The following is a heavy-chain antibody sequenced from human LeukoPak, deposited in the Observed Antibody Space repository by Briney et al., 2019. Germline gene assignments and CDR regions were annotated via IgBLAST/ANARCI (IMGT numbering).Heavy chain of an antibody. J-gene: IGHJ4*02. CDR3: ARGRGTVTTH. Sequence: SETLSLTCAVSGGSFSGYYWTWIRQPPGKGLEWIGEINHSGGANYSPSLSSRVTISLDMSENQFSLKLTSVTAADTAVYYCARGRGTVTTHWGQGTLVTVSS. CDR1: GGSFSGYY. CDR2: INHSGGA. V-gene: IGHV4-34*01. D-gene: IGHD4-17*01.